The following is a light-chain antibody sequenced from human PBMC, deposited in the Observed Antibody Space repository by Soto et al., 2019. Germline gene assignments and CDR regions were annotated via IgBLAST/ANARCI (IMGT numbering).Light chain of an antibody. CDR2: DAS. CDR3: QHHDNLPRFT. V-gene: IGKV1-33*01. J-gene: IGKJ3*01. Sequence: DIQMTQSPSSLSASVGDRVTITCRASQGISNYLAWYQQKPGKVPKLLIYDASNLETGVPSRFSGSGSGTDFTFTISSLQPEDVATYYCQHHDNLPRFTFGPGTKVDLK. CDR1: QGISNY.